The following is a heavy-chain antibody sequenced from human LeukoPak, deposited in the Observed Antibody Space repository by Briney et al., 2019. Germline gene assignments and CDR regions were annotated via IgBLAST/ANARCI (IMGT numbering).Heavy chain of an antibody. J-gene: IGHJ6*02. CDR2: IYYSGST. CDR1: GGSFSSGGYY. V-gene: IGHV4-61*08. Sequence: PSETLSLTCTVSGGSFSSGGYYWSWIRQHPGKGLEWIGYIYYSGSTNYNPSLKSRVTISVDTSKNQFSLKLSSVTAADTAVYYCARDSYYYGMDVWGQGTTVTVSS. CDR3: ARDSYYYGMDV.